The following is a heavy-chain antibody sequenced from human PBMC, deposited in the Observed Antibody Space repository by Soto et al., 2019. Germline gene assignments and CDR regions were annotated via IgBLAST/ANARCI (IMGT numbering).Heavy chain of an antibody. Sequence: GGSLRLSCAASGFTFSSYSMNWVRQAPGKGLEWVSSISSSSSTIYYADSVKGRFTISRDNAKNSLYLQMNSLRAEDTAVYYCARDKGYYYGMDVWGQGTTVTVSS. CDR3: ARDKGYYYGMDV. V-gene: IGHV3-48*04. CDR2: ISSSSSTI. J-gene: IGHJ6*02. CDR1: GFTFSSYS.